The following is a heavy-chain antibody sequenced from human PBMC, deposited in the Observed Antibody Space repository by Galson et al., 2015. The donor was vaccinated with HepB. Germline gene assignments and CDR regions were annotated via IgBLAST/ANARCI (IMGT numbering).Heavy chain of an antibody. CDR2: IYPNGDT. CDR1: GLTISSFD. J-gene: IGHJ3*02. D-gene: IGHD3-16*01. Sequence: SLRLSCAASGLTISSFDIHWVRQAPVKGLEWVSVIYPNGDTFYAESVMGRFTVSRDNSRNTVFLQMNSLRAADTAIYFCAREKGGQRDAFDIWGQGTMVTVSS. V-gene: IGHV3-53*01. CDR3: AREKGGQRDAFDI.